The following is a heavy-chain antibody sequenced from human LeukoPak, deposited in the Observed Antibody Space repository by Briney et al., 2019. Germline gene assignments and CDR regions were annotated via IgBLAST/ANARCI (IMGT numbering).Heavy chain of an antibody. CDR3: ARWSANYYDSSGRRFDP. J-gene: IGHJ5*02. D-gene: IGHD3-22*01. CDR1: GGSFSGYY. Sequence: SETLSLTCAVYGGSFSGYYWSWIRQPPGQGLEWIGDINHSGSTNYNPSLKSRVTISVDTSKNQFSLKLSSVTAADTGVYYCARWSANYYDSSGRRFDPWGQGTLVTVSS. V-gene: IGHV4-34*01. CDR2: INHSGST.